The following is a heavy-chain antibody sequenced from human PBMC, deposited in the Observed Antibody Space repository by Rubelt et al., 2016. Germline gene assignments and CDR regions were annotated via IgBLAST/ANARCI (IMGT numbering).Heavy chain of an antibody. CDR2: IYSGGST. D-gene: IGHD6-13*01. CDR1: GFTVSSDY. V-gene: IGHV3-66*01. CDR3: ASPNNIAGREGARDY. J-gene: IGHJ4*02. Sequence: VQMVESGGGVVQPGKSLRLSCAASGFTVSSDYMSWVRQAPGKGLEWVSVIYSGGSTHYADSVKGRFTISRDNSRNAVYLQMNSLRDEDTAVYYCASPNNIAGREGARDYWGQGTLVTVSS.